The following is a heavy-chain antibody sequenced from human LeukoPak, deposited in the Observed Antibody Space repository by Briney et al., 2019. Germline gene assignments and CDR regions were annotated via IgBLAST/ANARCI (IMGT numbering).Heavy chain of an antibody. Sequence: PGGSLRLSCAASGFTFSSYGMHWVRQAPGKGLEWVAFIRYDGSNKYYADSVKGRFTISRDDARNSLYLQMNSLRVGDTAVYYCARHYGSGSYYSYYFDYWGQGNLVTVSA. J-gene: IGHJ4*02. CDR2: IRYDGSNK. D-gene: IGHD3-10*01. V-gene: IGHV3-30*02. CDR3: ARHYGSGSYYSYYFDY. CDR1: GFTFSSYG.